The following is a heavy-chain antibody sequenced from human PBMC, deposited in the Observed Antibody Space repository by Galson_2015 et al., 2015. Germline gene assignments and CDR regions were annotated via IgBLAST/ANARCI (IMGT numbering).Heavy chain of an antibody. Sequence: SLRLSCAASGFTFSSYAMSWVRQAPGKGLEWASAISGSGGSTYYADSVKGRFTISRDNSKNTLYLQMNSLRAEDTAVYYCAKDRFYYDSSGIFDYWGQGTLVTVSS. CDR2: ISGSGGST. D-gene: IGHD3-22*01. J-gene: IGHJ4*02. V-gene: IGHV3-23*01. CDR3: AKDRFYYDSSGIFDY. CDR1: GFTFSSYA.